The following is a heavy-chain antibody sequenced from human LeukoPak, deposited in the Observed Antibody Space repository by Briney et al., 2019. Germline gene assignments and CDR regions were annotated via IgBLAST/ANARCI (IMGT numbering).Heavy chain of an antibody. V-gene: IGHV3-74*03. D-gene: IGHD6-19*01. Sequence: GGSLRLPCAASGFTFTSYWMHWVRQAPGKGLVWVSLINSDGSTTKYADSVKGRFTMSRDNAKNTLYLEMNSLRGEDTAVYYCATGGSSGWYHFGYWGQGTLVTVSS. J-gene: IGHJ4*02. CDR1: GFTFTSYW. CDR2: INSDGSTT. CDR3: ATGGSSGWYHFGY.